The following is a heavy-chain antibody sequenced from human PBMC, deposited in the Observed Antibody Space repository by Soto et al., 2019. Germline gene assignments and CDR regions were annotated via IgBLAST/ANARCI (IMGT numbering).Heavy chain of an antibody. CDR2: TYYRSNWRH. CDR1: GDSVSSNTAG. J-gene: IGHJ4*02. D-gene: IGHD6-19*01. Sequence: PSQTLSLTFAISGDSVSSNTAGWNWIRSSPSRGLEWLGRTYYRSNWRHDYAVSVKSRITVKPDTSKNHFSLQLNSVTPDDTAVYYCARGVAGSGFDLWGQGTLVTVSS. V-gene: IGHV6-1*01. CDR3: ARGVAGSGFDL.